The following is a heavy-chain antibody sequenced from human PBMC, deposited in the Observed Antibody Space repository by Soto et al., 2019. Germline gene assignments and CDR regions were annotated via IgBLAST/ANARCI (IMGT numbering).Heavy chain of an antibody. CDR3: ARLQQLVEEVGWFDP. V-gene: IGHV4-59*08. CDR1: GGSISSYY. D-gene: IGHD6-13*01. J-gene: IGHJ5*02. Sequence: SETLSLTCTVSGGSISSYYWSWIRQPPGKGLEWIGYIYYSGSTNYNPSLKSRVTISVDTSKNQFSLKLSSVTAADTAVYYCARLQQLVEEVGWFDPWGQGTLVTVSS. CDR2: IYYSGST.